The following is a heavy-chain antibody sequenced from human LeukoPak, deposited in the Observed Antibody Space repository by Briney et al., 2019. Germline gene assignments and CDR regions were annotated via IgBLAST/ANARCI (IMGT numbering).Heavy chain of an antibody. CDR3: AKRAYYYNSSRALYDAFDL. Sequence: PGGSLRLSCAASGFTFRTYCMHCVRQAPGKGLEWVTFIRYDGSDKFYADSVRGRFTISRDNSKNTLFLQLNSLRVEDTAVYYCAKRAYYYNSSRALYDAFDLWGQGTMVTVSS. CDR2: IRYDGSDK. J-gene: IGHJ3*01. D-gene: IGHD3-10*01. CDR1: GFTFRTYC. V-gene: IGHV3-30*02.